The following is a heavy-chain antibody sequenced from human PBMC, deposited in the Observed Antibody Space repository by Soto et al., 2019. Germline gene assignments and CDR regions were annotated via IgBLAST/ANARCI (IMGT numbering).Heavy chain of an antibody. D-gene: IGHD3-16*01. Sequence: QVQLQQWGAGLLKPSETLSLTCAVSDASFSGSYWSWIRQTPGKGLEWIGEINHSGSTNYNPSLRRGVPVSLDMPKNQFSLGLGSGPAADTAVYYCARVGPVGLQFGGYFAYGAQGALVPVSS. CDR3: ARVGPVGLQFGGYFAY. J-gene: IGHJ4*02. V-gene: IGHV4-34*02. CDR2: INHSGST. CDR1: DASFSGSY.